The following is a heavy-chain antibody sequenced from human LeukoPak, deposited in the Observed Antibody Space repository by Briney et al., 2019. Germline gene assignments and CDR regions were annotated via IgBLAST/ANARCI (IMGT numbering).Heavy chain of an antibody. CDR1: GGTFSSYA. V-gene: IGHV1-18*01. D-gene: IGHD1-26*01. Sequence: ASVKVSCKASGGTFSSYAISWVRQAPGQGLEWMGWISGYNGHTKYAQKLQGRVSMTTDTATSTAYMEVRSLRSDDTAAYYCAREVGATGYYYYYMDVWGKGTTVTISS. J-gene: IGHJ6*03. CDR3: AREVGATGYYYYYMDV. CDR2: ISGYNGHT.